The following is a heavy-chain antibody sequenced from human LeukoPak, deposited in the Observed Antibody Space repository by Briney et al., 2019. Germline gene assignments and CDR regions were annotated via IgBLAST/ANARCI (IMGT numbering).Heavy chain of an antibody. CDR2: IKQDGSEK. CDR3: ARGGDYPLGYYYYYGMDV. D-gene: IGHD2-21*02. J-gene: IGHJ6*04. CDR1: GFTFSSYW. V-gene: IGHV3-7*03. Sequence: PGGSLRLSCAASGFTFSSYWMSWVRQAPGKGLEWVANIKQDGSEKYYVDSVKGRFTISRDNAKNSLYLQMNSLRAEDTAVYYCARGGDYPLGYYYYYGMDVWGKGTTVTASS.